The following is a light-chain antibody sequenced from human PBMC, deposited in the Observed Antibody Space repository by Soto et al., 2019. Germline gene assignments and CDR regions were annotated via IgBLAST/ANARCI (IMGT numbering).Light chain of an antibody. CDR3: QQYYSYPRT. J-gene: IGKJ1*01. Sequence: AILMTQSPSSLSESTGDRVTITCRASQGISSYLAWYQQKPGKAPKLLIYAASTLQSGVPSRFSGSGSGTDFTLTISCLQSEDFATYYCQQYYSYPRTFGQGTKVDIK. V-gene: IGKV1-8*01. CDR1: QGISSY. CDR2: AAS.